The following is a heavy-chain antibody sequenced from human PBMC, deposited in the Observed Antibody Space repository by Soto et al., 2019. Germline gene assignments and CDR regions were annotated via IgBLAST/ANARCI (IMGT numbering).Heavy chain of an antibody. CDR3: TRASGSSMVRGVPNYWYFDL. J-gene: IGHJ2*01. V-gene: IGHV4-31*03. CDR1: GGSISSGGYY. CDR2: IYYSGTT. Sequence: QVQLQESGPGLVKPSQTLSLTCTVSGGSISSGGYYWSWIRQHPGKGLEGIGYIYYSGTTYYNPSPKRRVPIAVDTSKNQSSLKLSSVTAADTAVYYCTRASGSSMVRGVPNYWYFDLWGRGTLVTDSS. D-gene: IGHD3-10*01.